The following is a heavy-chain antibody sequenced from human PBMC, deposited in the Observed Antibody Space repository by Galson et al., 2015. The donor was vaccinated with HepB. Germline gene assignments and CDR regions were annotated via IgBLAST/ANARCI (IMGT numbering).Heavy chain of an antibody. J-gene: IGHJ4*02. CDR3: AKDPPSQAARPLVFGGVVDY. V-gene: IGHV3-30-3*01. D-gene: IGHD6-6*01. CDR1: GFTFSSYA. CDR2: ISYDGSNK. Sequence: SLRLSCAASGFTFSSYAMHWVRQAPGKGLEWVAVISYDGSNKYYADSVKGRFTISRDNSKNTLYLQMNSLRAEDTAVYYCAKDPPSQAARPLVFGGVVDYWGQGTLVTVSS.